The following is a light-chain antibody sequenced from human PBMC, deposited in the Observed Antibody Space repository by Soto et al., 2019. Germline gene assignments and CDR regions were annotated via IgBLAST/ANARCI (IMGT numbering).Light chain of an antibody. J-gene: IGKJ5*01. CDR2: AAS. Sequence: DIQMTPSPSSLSASVGDRVTITCRASQSISSYLNWYQQKPGKAPKLLIYAASSLQSGVPSRFSGSGSGTDFALTISSLQPEDFATYYCQQSYTTPVTFGQGTRLEIK. CDR1: QSISSY. V-gene: IGKV1-39*01. CDR3: QQSYTTPVT.